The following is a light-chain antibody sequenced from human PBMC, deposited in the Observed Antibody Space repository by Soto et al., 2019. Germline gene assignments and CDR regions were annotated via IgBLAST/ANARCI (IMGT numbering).Light chain of an antibody. CDR2: GAF. J-gene: IGKJ2*01. CDR3: QQYDSSPFT. Sequence: EIVLTQSPGTLYSSPGERATLTCRASQSVNADFFAWYQQKPGQAPRLLIYGAFRRPSGIPDRFSGSGSGTDFTLTISRLESEDFAVYFCQQYDSSPFTFGQGTKLEIK. CDR1: QSVNADF. V-gene: IGKV3-20*01.